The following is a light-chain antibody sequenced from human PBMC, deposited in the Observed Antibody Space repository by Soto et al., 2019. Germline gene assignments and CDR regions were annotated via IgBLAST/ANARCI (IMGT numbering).Light chain of an antibody. CDR1: QSMSSNF. Sequence: EIVLTQSPGTLSLSPGEGATLSCRASQSMSSNFLAWYQQKRGQAPRLLIHGASNRATGIPDRFSGSGSGTDFTLTITRLEPEDFAVYYCQQYGGSPRTFGQGTKVDIK. CDR3: QQYGGSPRT. V-gene: IGKV3-20*01. J-gene: IGKJ1*01. CDR2: GAS.